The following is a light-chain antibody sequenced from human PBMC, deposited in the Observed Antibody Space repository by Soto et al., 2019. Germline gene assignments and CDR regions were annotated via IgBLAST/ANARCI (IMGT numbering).Light chain of an antibody. CDR2: EAS. CDR3: SSYTSTNTYI. CDR1: SSR. Sequence: QSVLTQPPSVSGSPGQSVTISCTGTSSRVSWYQQPPGTAPKLLIYEASNRPSGVPDRFSGSKSGNTASLTISGLQAEDEADYYCSSYTSTNTYIFGTGTKVTVL. J-gene: IGLJ1*01. V-gene: IGLV2-18*02.